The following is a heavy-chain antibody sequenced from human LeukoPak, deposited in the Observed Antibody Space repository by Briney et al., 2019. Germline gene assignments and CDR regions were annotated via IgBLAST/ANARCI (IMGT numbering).Heavy chain of an antibody. CDR2: INHSGST. CDR1: GGSFSGYY. D-gene: IGHD3-16*02. V-gene: IGHV4-34*01. J-gene: IGHJ4*02. Sequence: SETLSLTCAVYGGSFSGYYWSWIRQPPGKGVEWIGEINHSGSTNYNLSLKSRVTISVDASKNQFSLKLSSVTAADTAVYYCARVPNQYYDYVWGSYRGYYFDYWGQGTLVTVSS. CDR3: ARVPNQYYDYVWGSYRGYYFDY.